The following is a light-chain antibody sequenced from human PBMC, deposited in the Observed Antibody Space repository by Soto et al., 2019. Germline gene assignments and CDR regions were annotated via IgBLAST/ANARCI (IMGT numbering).Light chain of an antibody. J-gene: IGKJ1*01. CDR3: QQHTT. CDR2: KAS. V-gene: IGKV1-5*03. CDR1: QGISSW. Sequence: DIQMTRSPSALSASVGRRVTISCRGSQGISSWLAGYQQKPGKAPRLLIYKASSLASGAPSRFSGSGSGTEITLTITSLQPEDVSTYHCQQHTTFGQGTKVDIK.